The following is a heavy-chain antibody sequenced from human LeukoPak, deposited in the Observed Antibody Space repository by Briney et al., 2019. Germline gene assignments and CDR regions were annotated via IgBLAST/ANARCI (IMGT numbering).Heavy chain of an antibody. CDR2: MYYSGST. CDR1: GGSISSGDYY. V-gene: IGHV4-30-4*02. Sequence: PSDTLSLTCTVSGGSISSGDYYWRWIRQPPGKGLEWIAYMYYSGSTYYNPSLKSRVTMSADTSEDQLSLKLSSVTAADTAVYYCARPYYYDSRIDPWGQGILVTVSS. D-gene: IGHD3-22*01. CDR3: ARPYYYDSRIDP. J-gene: IGHJ5*02.